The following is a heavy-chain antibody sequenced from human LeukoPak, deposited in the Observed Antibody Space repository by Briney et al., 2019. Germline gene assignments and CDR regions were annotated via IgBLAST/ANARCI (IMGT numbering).Heavy chain of an antibody. Sequence: SETLSLTCTVSGGSISSSSYSWGWIRQPPGKGLEWIGSIYYSGSTCYNPSLKSRVTISVDTSKNQFSLKLSSVTAADTAVYYSRIVGATDGMDVWGQGTTVTVSS. J-gene: IGHJ6*02. D-gene: IGHD1-26*01. CDR1: GGSISSSSYS. V-gene: IGHV4-39*01. CDR2: IYYSGST. CDR3: RIVGATDGMDV.